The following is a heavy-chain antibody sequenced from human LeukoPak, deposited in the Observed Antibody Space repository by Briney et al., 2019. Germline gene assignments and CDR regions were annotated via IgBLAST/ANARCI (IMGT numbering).Heavy chain of an antibody. J-gene: IGHJ6*02. CDR3: ARDLPITMIVAQYSGGMDV. Sequence: GGSLRLSCAASGFTFSDYYMSWIRQAPGKGLEWVSYISSSGSTIYYADSVEGRFTISRDNAKNSLYLQMNSLRAEDTAVYYCARDLPITMIVAQYSGGMDVWGQGTTVTVSS. V-gene: IGHV3-11*01. CDR1: GFTFSDYY. CDR2: ISSSGSTI. D-gene: IGHD3-22*01.